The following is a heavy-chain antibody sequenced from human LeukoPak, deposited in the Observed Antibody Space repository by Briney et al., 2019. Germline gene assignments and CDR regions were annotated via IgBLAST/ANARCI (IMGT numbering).Heavy chain of an antibody. CDR2: IIPIFGTA. Sequence: SVKVSCKASGDTFSSYAISWVRQAPGQGLEWMGGIIPIFGTANYAQKFQGRVTITADGSTSTAYMELSSLRSEDTAVYYCASSGGWYNWFDPWGQGTLFTVSS. J-gene: IGHJ5*02. D-gene: IGHD6-19*01. CDR1: GDTFSSYA. V-gene: IGHV1-69*01. CDR3: ASSGGWYNWFDP.